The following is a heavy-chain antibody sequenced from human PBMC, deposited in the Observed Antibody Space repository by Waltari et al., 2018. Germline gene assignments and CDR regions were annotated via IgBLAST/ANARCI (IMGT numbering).Heavy chain of an antibody. D-gene: IGHD7-27*01. CDR2: VDWDASV. V-gene: IGHV2-70*01. Sequence: QVSFSESGPARVRPIPTLTLTCTFSGFSLKTTGMCVSLFRQPPGQALAWLALVDWDASVYYNTSLKTRRTVSQDHSTGQVVLQMTTMGYVDRGTYFCARFFAGSGSFDFWGQRLTVTVSS. CDR1: GFSLKTTGMC. J-gene: IGHJ4*02. CDR3: ARFFAGSGSFDF.